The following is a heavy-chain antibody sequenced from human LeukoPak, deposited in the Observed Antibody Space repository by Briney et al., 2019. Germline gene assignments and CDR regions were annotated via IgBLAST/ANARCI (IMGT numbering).Heavy chain of an antibody. Sequence: PSETLSLTCAVYGGSFSGYYWSWIRQPPGKGLEWIGEINHSGSTNYNPSLKSRVTISVDTSKNQFSLKLSSVTAADTAVYYCARDSRYYGSGSHHNWFDPWGQGTLVTVSS. CDR2: INHSGST. V-gene: IGHV4-34*01. CDR3: ARDSRYYGSGSHHNWFDP. CDR1: GGSFSGYY. D-gene: IGHD3-10*01. J-gene: IGHJ5*02.